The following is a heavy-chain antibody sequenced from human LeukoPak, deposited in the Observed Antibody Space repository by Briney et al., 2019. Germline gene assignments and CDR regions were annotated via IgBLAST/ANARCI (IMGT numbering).Heavy chain of an antibody. V-gene: IGHV3-NL1*01. CDR3: ARGRGTVTMDF. J-gene: IGHJ4*02. D-gene: IGHD4-17*01. CDR2: VYSGAVSPFYGGATT. CDR1: GFPFSNYG. Sequence: GRSLRLSCAASGFPFSNYGMHWVRQAPGKGLEWVSLVYSGAVSPFYGGATTYYADSVKGRFTISRDNSKNTLYLQMTGLRAEDTAVYYCARGRGTVTMDFWGQGTLVTVSS.